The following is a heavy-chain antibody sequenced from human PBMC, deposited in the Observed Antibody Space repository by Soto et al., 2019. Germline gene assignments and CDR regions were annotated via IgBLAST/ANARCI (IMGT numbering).Heavy chain of an antibody. CDR3: ARAPKVSGSSQTRPDF. D-gene: IGHD6-6*01. J-gene: IGHJ4*02. CDR1: SGSFSGYY. CDR2: ISQSGNT. Sequence: ASETLSLTCSIYSGSFSGYYWSWIRQPPGKGLEWIGEISQSGNTNYSPSLKSRVSISIDTSKKQFSLNLASVSAADTAVYYCARAPKVSGSSQTRPDFWGQGTLVTVS. V-gene: IGHV4-34*01.